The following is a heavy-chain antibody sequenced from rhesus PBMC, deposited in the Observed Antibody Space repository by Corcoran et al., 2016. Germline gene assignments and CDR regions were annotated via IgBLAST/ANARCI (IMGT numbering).Heavy chain of an antibody. J-gene: IGHJ4*01. CDR3: ARDRGAAQL. D-gene: IGHD4-29*01. CDR1: GGSISSSY. CDR2: IYGSGTKT. V-gene: IGHV4-169*02. Sequence: QLQLQESGPGLVKPSETLSLTCAVSGGSISSSYWSWTRQAPGKGLEWIACIYGSGTKTNYNPSLKSRVTLSVDTSKNQLSLKLSSVTAADTAVYYCARDRGAAQLWGQGVLVTVSS.